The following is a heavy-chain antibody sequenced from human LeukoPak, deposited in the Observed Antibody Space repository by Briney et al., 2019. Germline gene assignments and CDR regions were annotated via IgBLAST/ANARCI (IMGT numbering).Heavy chain of an antibody. CDR3: SRDRLGGLDL. J-gene: IGHJ5*02. CDR1: GFDFSTYA. D-gene: IGHD5-12*01. V-gene: IGHV3-21*01. CDR2: ISTMGNYI. Sequence: GGSLRLSCAASGFDFSTYAINWVRQAPGKGLEWVSSISTMGNYIFYGDSVKGRFTISRDNAKNSVYLQMNSLRPEDTAVYYCSRDRLGGLDLWGQGTLVTVSS.